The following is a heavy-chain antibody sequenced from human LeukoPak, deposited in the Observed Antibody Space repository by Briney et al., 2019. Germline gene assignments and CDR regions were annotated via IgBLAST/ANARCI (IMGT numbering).Heavy chain of an antibody. J-gene: IGHJ4*02. D-gene: IGHD6-19*01. V-gene: IGHV3-21*01. CDR2: ISSSSSYI. Sequence: GGSLRLSCAASGFTFSSYSMNWVRQAPGKGLEWVSSISSSSSYIYYADSVKGRFTISRDNANNSLYRQMNSLRAEDTAVYYCASSRIAVAGPPWYWGQGTLVTVSS. CDR3: ASSRIAVAGPPWY. CDR1: GFTFSSYS.